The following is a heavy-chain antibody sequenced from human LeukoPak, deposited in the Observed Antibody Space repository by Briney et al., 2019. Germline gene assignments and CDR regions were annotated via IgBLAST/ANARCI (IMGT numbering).Heavy chain of an antibody. Sequence: PGGSLRLSCAASGFTLSSYSMNWVRQAPGKGLEWVSYISSSSSTIYYADSVKGRFTISRDNAKNSLYLQMNSLRDEDTAVYYCARSPTSAAYYYYGMDVWGQGTTVTVSS. D-gene: IGHD1-26*01. J-gene: IGHJ6*02. CDR1: GFTLSSYS. CDR2: ISSSSSTI. V-gene: IGHV3-48*02. CDR3: ARSPTSAAYYYYGMDV.